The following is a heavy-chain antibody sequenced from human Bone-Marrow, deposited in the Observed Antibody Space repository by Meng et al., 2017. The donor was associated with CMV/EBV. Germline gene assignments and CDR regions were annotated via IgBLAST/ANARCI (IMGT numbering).Heavy chain of an antibody. CDR1: GYTFTSYD. Sequence: ASVKVSCKASGYTFTSYDINWVRQATGQGLEWMGWMNPNSGNTGYAQKFQGRVTMTRNTSISTAYMELSSLRSEDTAVYYCTWAYCSCTSCYGYWFDPCGQGTLVTVSS. CDR3: TWAYCSCTSCYGYWFDP. CDR2: MNPNSGNT. J-gene: IGHJ5*01. D-gene: IGHD2-2*01. V-gene: IGHV1-8*01.